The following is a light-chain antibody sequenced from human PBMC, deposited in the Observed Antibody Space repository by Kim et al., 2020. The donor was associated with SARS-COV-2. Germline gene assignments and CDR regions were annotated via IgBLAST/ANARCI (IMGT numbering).Light chain of an antibody. V-gene: IGLV3-1*01. CDR3: QAWDSSTVV. CDR2: QDN. J-gene: IGLJ2*01. CDR1: KVGDKY. Sequence: EAQGQKARITCAGDKVGDKYACWYQQKPGQSHVLVIYQDNKRPSGIPERFSGSNSGNTATLTISGTQAMDEADYYCQAWDSSTVVFGGGTQLTVL.